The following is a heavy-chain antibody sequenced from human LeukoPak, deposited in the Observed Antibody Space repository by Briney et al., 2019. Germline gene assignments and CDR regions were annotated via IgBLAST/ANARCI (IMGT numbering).Heavy chain of an antibody. V-gene: IGHV3-30-3*01. D-gene: IGHD2-2*01. CDR2: ISYDGSNK. J-gene: IGHJ4*02. Sequence: GGSLRLSCAAAGFTFSSYAKHWVRQAPAKGLEWEAVISYDGSNKNYADSVKDRFTTSRDNSKNTLYLQMHSLRAEDTAGYYYARDRSGDIVVVAAAIGFDYWGQGTLVTVSS. CDR3: ARDRSGDIVVVAAAIGFDY. CDR1: GFTFSSYA.